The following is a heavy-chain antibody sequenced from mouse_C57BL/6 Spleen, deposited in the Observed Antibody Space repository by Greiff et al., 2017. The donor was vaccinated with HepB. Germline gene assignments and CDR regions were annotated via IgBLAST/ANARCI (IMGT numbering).Heavy chain of an antibody. D-gene: IGHD4-1*01. CDR1: GFTFSSYA. Sequence: QGVESGGGLVKPGGSLKLSCAASGFTFSSYAMSWVRQTPEKRLEWVATISDGGSYTYYPDNVKGRFTISRDNAKNNLYLQMSHLKSEDTAMYYCASELGRYFDVWGTGTTVTVSS. V-gene: IGHV5-4*01. J-gene: IGHJ1*03. CDR2: ISDGGSYT. CDR3: ASELGRYFDV.